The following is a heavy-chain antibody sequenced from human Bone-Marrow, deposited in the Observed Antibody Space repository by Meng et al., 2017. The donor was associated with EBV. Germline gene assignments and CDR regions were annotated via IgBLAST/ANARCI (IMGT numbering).Heavy chain of an antibody. CDR1: GGSISTCYYY. V-gene: IGHV4-30-4*01. CDR3: ARGSSFCSGGSCFEN. CDR2: MYYNGIT. D-gene: IGHD2-15*01. J-gene: IGHJ4*02. Sequence: QGLRPVSGPGLVKPSPTLSLTCAVSGGSISTCYYYWTWIRQPPGKGLEWIGYMYYNGITYYNPSLKSRVTISGDSSKNQFSLKLTSVTAADTAVYFCARGSSFCSGGSCFENWGQGTLVTVSS.